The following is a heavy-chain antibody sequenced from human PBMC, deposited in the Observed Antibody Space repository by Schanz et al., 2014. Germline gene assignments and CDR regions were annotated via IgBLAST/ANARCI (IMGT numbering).Heavy chain of an antibody. J-gene: IGHJ3*02. CDR3: AKGRFGELSAFDI. V-gene: IGHV3-23*04. CDR1: GFTFSSYA. CDR2: NSASGGTT. D-gene: IGHD3-10*01. Sequence: EAQLVESGGGLVKPGGSLRLSCAASGFTFSSYAMSWVRQAPGKGLEWVSANSASGGTTYYADSVKGRFTISRYNSKNTLYLQMNSLRAEDTAVYYCAKGRFGELSAFDIWGQGTMVTVSS.